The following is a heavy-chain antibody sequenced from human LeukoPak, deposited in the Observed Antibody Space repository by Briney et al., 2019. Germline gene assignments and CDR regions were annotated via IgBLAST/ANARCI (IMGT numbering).Heavy chain of an antibody. CDR3: ARDCLEYSGSLTAFDI. J-gene: IGHJ3*02. CDR2: IYYSGST. D-gene: IGHD1-26*01. V-gene: IGHV4-59*01. CDR1: GGSISSNY. Sequence: SETLSLTCTVSGGSISSNYWSWIRQPPGKGLEWIGYIYYSGSTNYNPSLKSRVTISVDTSKNQFSLKLSSVTAADTAVYYCARDCLEYSGSLTAFDIWGQGTMVTVSS.